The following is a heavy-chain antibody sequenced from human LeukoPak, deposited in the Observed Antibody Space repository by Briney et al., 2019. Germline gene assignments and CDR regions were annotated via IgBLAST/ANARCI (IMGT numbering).Heavy chain of an antibody. CDR2: MSPGNGNT. CDR1: GYTFSTYG. CDR3: ARTCGGDRYHPPYYGMDV. Sequence: ASVKVSCKASGYTFSTYGISWVRQAPGQGPEWMGWMSPGNGNTNYAQTLQGRVSMTRDTSTSTAYMELRSLRSEDTAVYYFARTCGGDRYHPPYYGMDVWGQGTTVTVSS. D-gene: IGHD2-21*02. J-gene: IGHJ6*02. V-gene: IGHV1-18*01.